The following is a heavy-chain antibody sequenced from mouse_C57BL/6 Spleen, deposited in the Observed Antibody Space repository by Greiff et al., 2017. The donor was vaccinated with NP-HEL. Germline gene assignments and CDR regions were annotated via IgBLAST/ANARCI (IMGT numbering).Heavy chain of an antibody. J-gene: IGHJ1*03. CDR1: GYTFTSYW. CDR3: ARSGYYYGSSSGYFDV. Sequence: QVQLQQSGAELVRPGSSVKLSCKASGYTFTSYWMHWVKQRPIQGLEWIGNIDPSDSETHYNQKFKDKATLTVDKSSSTAYMQLSSLTSEDSAVYYCARSGYYYGSSSGYFDVWGTGTTVTVSS. D-gene: IGHD1-1*01. V-gene: IGHV1-52*01. CDR2: IDPSDSET.